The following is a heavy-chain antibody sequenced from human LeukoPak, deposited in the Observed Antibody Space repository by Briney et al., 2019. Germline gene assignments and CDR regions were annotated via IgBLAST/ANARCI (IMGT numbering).Heavy chain of an antibody. Sequence: SETLSLTCTVSGGSMSSRNYYWGWIRQPPGKGLEWIGSIYYSGSTYYNPSLKSRVTISLDTSKNQFSLKLSFVTAADTAVYYCARLGPREQWLAPFDYWGQGTLVTVSS. CDR2: IYYSGST. V-gene: IGHV4-39*07. CDR3: ARLGPREQWLAPFDY. CDR1: GGSMSSRNYY. J-gene: IGHJ4*02. D-gene: IGHD6-19*01.